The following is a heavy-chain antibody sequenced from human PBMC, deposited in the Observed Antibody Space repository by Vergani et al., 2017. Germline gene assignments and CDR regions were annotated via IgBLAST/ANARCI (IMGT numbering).Heavy chain of an antibody. Sequence: QVQLVQSGAEVKKPGASVKVSCKASGYTFTSYYMHWVRQAPGQGLEWMGIINPSGGSTSYAQKFLGRVTMTRDTSTSTVYMELSSLRSEDTAVYYCARVFVRGRAAAGSAAFDPWGQGTLVTVSS. V-gene: IGHV1-46*03. CDR2: INPSGGST. CDR1: GYTFTSYY. CDR3: ARVFVRGRAAAGSAAFDP. D-gene: IGHD6-13*01. J-gene: IGHJ5*02.